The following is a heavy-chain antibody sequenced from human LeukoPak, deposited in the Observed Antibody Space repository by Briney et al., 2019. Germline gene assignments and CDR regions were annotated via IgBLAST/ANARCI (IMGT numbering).Heavy chain of an antibody. J-gene: IGHJ3*02. D-gene: IGHD1-26*01. CDR1: VFTFSSYA. CDR2: ISGSGGST. Sequence: PGGSLRLSCAASVFTFSSYAMSWVRQAPGKGLEWVSAISGSGGSTYYADSVKGRFTISRDNSKNTLYLQMNSLRAEDTAVYYCAKDTPYSGSYWHDAFDIWGQGTMVTVSS. V-gene: IGHV3-23*01. CDR3: AKDTPYSGSYWHDAFDI.